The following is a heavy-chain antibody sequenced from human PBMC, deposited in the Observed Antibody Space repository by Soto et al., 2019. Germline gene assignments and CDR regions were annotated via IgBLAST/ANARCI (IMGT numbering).Heavy chain of an antibody. D-gene: IGHD2-15*01. V-gene: IGHV1-3*01. J-gene: IGHJ4*02. CDR2: INAGNGNT. CDR1: GYTFTSYA. CDR3: ARYLGYCSGGSCYSYFDY. Sequence: QVQLVQSGAEVKKPGASVKVSCKASGYTFTSYAMHWVRQAPGQRLEWMGWINAGNGNTKYSQKFQGRVTITRDTSASTAYMELSSLRSEDTAVYYWARYLGYCSGGSCYSYFDYWGQGTLVTVSS.